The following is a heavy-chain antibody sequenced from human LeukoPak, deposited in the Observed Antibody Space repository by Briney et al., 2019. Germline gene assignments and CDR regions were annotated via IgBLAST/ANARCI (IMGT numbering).Heavy chain of an antibody. CDR3: AIPPLSGTGSSRPLAEIDV. V-gene: IGHV3-48*04. CDR1: GFTFSSYA. J-gene: IGHJ6*02. Sequence: GGSLRLSCVASGFTFSSYAMSWVRQAPGKGLEWVSYISHTGSTMSYADSVKGRFTISRDNARNSLHLQMNSLRAEDTAVYYCAIPPLSGTGSSRPLAEIDVWGQGTTVTVSS. CDR2: ISHTGSTM. D-gene: IGHD3-10*01.